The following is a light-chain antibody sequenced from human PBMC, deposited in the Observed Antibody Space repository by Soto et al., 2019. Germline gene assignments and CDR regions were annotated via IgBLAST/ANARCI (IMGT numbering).Light chain of an antibody. CDR3: QQFKNYPIT. CDR2: AAS. V-gene: IGKV1-5*01. J-gene: IGKJ5*01. CDR1: QSISSW. Sequence: DIQMTQSPSTLSASVVDRFTITFLASQSISSWLAWYQQKPGKAPKLLIYAASALHSGVPSRFSGSGSGTDFTLTISSLHPEDFAVYFCQQFKNYPITFGQGTRLEI.